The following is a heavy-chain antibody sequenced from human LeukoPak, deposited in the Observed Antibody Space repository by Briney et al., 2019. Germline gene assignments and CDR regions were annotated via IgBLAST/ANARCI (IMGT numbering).Heavy chain of an antibody. D-gene: IGHD2-2*01. CDR3: AKDRDCTSSCCHFDY. J-gene: IGHJ4*02. CDR2: ISGSGATT. Sequence: GGSLRLSCAASGFSFNIYAMSWVRQAPGKGLEWVSGISGSGATTYYADSVKGRFTVSRDNSKSTLYLQMSSLRAEDTAVYYCAKDRDCTSSCCHFDYWGQGTLVTVSS. CDR1: GFSFNIYA. V-gene: IGHV3-23*01.